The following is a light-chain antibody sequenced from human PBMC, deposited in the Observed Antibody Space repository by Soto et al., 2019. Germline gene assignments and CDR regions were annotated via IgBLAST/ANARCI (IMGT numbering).Light chain of an antibody. CDR2: DAS. V-gene: IGKV3-11*01. Sequence: EIVLTQSPATLSLSPGERATLSCRASQSVSSYLAWYQQKPGQAPRLLIYDASNGATGIPARFSGSGSGTDFTLTISSLEPEDFAVYYCQQRSNWPPLFTFGPGTKVDIK. CDR1: QSVSSY. J-gene: IGKJ3*01. CDR3: QQRSNWPPLFT.